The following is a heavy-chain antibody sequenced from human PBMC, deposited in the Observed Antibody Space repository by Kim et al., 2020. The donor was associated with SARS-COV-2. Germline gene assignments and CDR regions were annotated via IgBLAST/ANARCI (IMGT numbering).Heavy chain of an antibody. J-gene: IGHJ4*02. CDR2: IWYDGGSR. CDR3: ARDDPQRDGRQDY. V-gene: IGHV3-33*01. Sequence: GGSLRLSCAASGFAFNSYNMHWVRQAPGKGLEWVALIWYDGGSRYYADSVQGRFTISKDSSKNTLYLQMTSLRAEDTAEYYCARDDPQRDGRQDYWGQGT. D-gene: IGHD1-26*01. CDR1: GFAFNSYN.